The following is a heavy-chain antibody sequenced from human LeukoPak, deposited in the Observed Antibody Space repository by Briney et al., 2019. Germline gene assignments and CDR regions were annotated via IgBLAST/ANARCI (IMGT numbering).Heavy chain of an antibody. D-gene: IGHD3-3*01. CDR1: GDLFSDYK. CDR2: IYSSGNP. V-gene: IGHV4-59*01. CDR3: ARFLSCLDY. Sequence: SETLSLTCIVSGDLFSDYKWSWIRQSPGKELEWIGHIYSSGNPNYNPSFRSRVTISIDTSRKQFSLMLTSVTAADTAVYYCARFLSCLDYWGQGTLVTVSP. J-gene: IGHJ4*02.